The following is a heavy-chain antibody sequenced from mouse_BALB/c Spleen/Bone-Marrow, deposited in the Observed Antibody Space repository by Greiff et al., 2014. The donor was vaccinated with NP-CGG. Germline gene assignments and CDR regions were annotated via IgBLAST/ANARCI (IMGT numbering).Heavy chain of an antibody. J-gene: IGHJ4*01. Sequence: QVQLQQSGPELVKPGASVRISCKASGYTFTSYYIHWVKQRPGQGLEWMGWIYPGNVNTKYNEKFKGKATLTADKSSSTAYMQLSSLTSEDSAVYFCARDTMDYWGQGTSVTVSS. CDR2: IYPGNVNT. V-gene: IGHV1S56*01. CDR1: GYTFTSYY. CDR3: ARDTMDY.